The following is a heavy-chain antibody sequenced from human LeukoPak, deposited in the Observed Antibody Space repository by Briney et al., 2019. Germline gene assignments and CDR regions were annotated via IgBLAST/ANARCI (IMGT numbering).Heavy chain of an antibody. V-gene: IGHV4-4*07. Sequence: SLXCTVSXGSXSSXYWSWIRQPAGXGLEWIGRIYTSRNISYNPSLKSRVTMSVDTSKNQFSLKLSSVTAADTAVYYCARDLLGTYYFDYWGQGTLVTVSS. CDR2: IYTSRNI. CDR1: XGSXSSXY. CDR3: ARDLLGTYYFDY. J-gene: IGHJ4*02.